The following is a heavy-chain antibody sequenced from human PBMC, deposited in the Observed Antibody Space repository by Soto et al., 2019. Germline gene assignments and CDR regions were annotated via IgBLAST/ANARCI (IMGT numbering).Heavy chain of an antibody. V-gene: IGHV1-69*12. J-gene: IGHJ6*02. CDR1: GGTFSSYA. CDR3: ASHCGGDCYSRAPPYYYYGMDV. D-gene: IGHD2-21*02. Sequence: QVQLVQSGAEVKKPGSSVKVSCKASGGTFSSYAISWVRQAPGQGLEWMGGIIPIFGTADYAQKFQGRVTITADEDTRTAYMELSSLRSEDTAVYYCASHCGGDCYSRAPPYYYYGMDVWGQGTTVTVSS. CDR2: IIPIFGTA.